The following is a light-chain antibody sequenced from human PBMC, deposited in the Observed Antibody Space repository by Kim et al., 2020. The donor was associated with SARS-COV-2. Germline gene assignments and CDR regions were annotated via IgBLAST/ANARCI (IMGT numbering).Light chain of an antibody. CDR1: NSDICGYNY. CDR3: SSSTTSNTLI. Sequence: GQSITISCIGSNSDICGYNYVSWYQQHPDKAPKLLIYDVNKRPSGVSNRFSGSKSGNTASLTISGLQAEDEADYYCSSSTTSNTLIFGGGTQLTVL. J-gene: IGLJ2*01. V-gene: IGLV2-14*03. CDR2: DVN.